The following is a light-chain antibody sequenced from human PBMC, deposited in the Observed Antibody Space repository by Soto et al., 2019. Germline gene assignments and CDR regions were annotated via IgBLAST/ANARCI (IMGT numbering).Light chain of an antibody. CDR3: SSYAASNNLV. V-gene: IGLV2-8*01. CDR1: SSDVGGYNY. J-gene: IGLJ2*01. Sequence: QSALTQPRSASGSPGQSVTISCTGTSSDVGGYNYVSWYQQHPGKAPKLMIYEVSKRPSGVPDRFSGSKSGNTASLTVSGLQAEDDADYYCSSYAASNNLVFGGGTKLTVL. CDR2: EVS.